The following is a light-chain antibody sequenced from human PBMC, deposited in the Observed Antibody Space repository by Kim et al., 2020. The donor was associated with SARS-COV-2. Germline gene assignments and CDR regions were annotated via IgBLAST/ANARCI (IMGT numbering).Light chain of an antibody. Sequence: SSELTQDPAVSVALGQTVRITCQGDSLTRYTATWYQQKPGQAPVLAIYDKTNRPSGIPDRFAGSSSGDTASLTITGDKAEDEADYYCISRDSSGSQLVFG. CDR2: DKT. CDR1: SLTRYT. V-gene: IGLV3-19*01. CDR3: ISRDSSGSQLV. J-gene: IGLJ2*01.